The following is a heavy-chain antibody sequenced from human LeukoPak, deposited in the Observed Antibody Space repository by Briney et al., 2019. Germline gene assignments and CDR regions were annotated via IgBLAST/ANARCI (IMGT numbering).Heavy chain of an antibody. J-gene: IGHJ6*02. V-gene: IGHV1-8*01. D-gene: IGHD5/OR15-5a*01. CDR2: MNPNSGNT. CDR3: ARHPGSTQTHYYYYYGMDV. Sequence: GASVKVSCKASGYTFTSYDINWVRQATGQGLEWMGWMNPNSGNTGYAQKFQGRDTMTRNTSISTAYMELSSLRSEDTAVYYCARHPGSTQTHYYYYYGMDVWGQGTTVTVSS. CDR1: GYTFTSYD.